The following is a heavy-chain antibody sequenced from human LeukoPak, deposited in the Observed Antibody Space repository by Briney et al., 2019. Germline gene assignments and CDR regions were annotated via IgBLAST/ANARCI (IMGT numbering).Heavy chain of an antibody. CDR2: ISSSSSYI. D-gene: IGHD3-22*01. V-gene: IGHV3-11*06. CDR1: GFTFSDYY. Sequence: GGSLRLSCAASGFTFSDYYMSWIRQAPGKGLEWVSYISSSSSYIYYADSVKGRFTISRDNAKNSLYLQMNSLRAEDTAVYYCARDSGSSGYYPDAFDIWGQGTMVTVSS. CDR3: ARDSGSSGYYPDAFDI. J-gene: IGHJ3*02.